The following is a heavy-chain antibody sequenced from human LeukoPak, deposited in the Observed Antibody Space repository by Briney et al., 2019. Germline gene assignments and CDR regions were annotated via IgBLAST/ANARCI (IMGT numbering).Heavy chain of an antibody. V-gene: IGHV3-23*01. D-gene: IGHD3-22*01. J-gene: IGHJ4*02. CDR3: AVMHRYYDGSGYWVQ. CDR2: ISTSGGTT. Sequence: GGSLRLSCAASGFTFGSYAMSWVRQAPGKGLEWVSGISTSGGTTSYAKSVKGRFTVSRDNPRNTLYMEMNSLRDEDTAVYYCAVMHRYYDGSGYWVQWGQGTLVTVSS. CDR1: GFTFGSYA.